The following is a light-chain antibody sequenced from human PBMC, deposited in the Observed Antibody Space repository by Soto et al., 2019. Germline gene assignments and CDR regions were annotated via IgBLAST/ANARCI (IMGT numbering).Light chain of an antibody. Sequence: QSALTQPASVSGSPGQSITISCSGTSSDVGGYNFVSWYQHHPGKPPKLMLYHVSNRPSGVSSRFSGSKSGNTASLTISGLQAEDEAHYYCSSYTSSTTLVFGGGTQLTVL. J-gene: IGLJ2*01. V-gene: IGLV2-14*03. CDR1: SSDVGGYNF. CDR2: HVS. CDR3: SSYTSSTTLV.